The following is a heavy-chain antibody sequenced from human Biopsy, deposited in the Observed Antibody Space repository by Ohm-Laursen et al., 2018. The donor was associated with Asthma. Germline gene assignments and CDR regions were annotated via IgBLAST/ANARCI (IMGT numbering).Heavy chain of an antibody. CDR2: ISWNSATI. J-gene: IGHJ4*02. D-gene: IGHD3-22*01. CDR1: GFKFDEYT. Sequence: SLRPSCAASGFKFDEYTRHWVRQAPGKGLEWVSGISWNSATIGYADSVEGRFTISRDKAKNSVFLHMDSLRPEDTAFYYCAKVRADWVITESFDYWGQGVLVTVSS. V-gene: IGHV3-9*01. CDR3: AKVRADWVITESFDY.